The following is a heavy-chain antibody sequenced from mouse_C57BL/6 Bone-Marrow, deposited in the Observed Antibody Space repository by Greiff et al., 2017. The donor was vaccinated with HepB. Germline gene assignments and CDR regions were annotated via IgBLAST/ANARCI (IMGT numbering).Heavy chain of an antibody. CDR1: GYTFTSYW. J-gene: IGHJ2*01. CDR3: ARDYDYYFDY. CDR2: IDPSDSYT. V-gene: IGHV1-69*01. Sequence: QVQLQQPGAELVMPGASVKLSCKASGYTFTSYWMNWVKQRPGQGLEWIGEIDPSDSYTNYNQKFKGKSTLTVDKSSSTAYMQLSSLTSDDSAVYYCARDYDYYFDYWGQGTTLTVSS. D-gene: IGHD2-4*01.